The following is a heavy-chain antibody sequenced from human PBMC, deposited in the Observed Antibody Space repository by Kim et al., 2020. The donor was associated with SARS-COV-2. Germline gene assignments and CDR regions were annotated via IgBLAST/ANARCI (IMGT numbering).Heavy chain of an antibody. D-gene: IGHD3-22*01. CDR2: IYSSGST. J-gene: IGHJ1*01. CDR1: GLTVSSNY. CDR3: ARDSYSSSPAGAHH. V-gene: IGHV3-66*01. Sequence: GGSLRLSCAASGLTVSSNYMNWVRQAPGKGLEWVSVIYSSGSTYYADSVKGRFTISRDLSEDTLHLQMNSLRADDTAVYYCARDSYSSSPAGAHHWGQGTLVIVSS.